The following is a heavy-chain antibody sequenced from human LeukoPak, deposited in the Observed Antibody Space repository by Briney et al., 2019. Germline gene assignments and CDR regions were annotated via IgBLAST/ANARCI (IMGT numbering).Heavy chain of an antibody. V-gene: IGHV3-23*01. CDR2: VSASVDRT. CDR3: SRELYYGMDV. J-gene: IGHJ6*02. CDR1: GFTFSPFTNFA. Sequence: GGSLRLSCAASGFTFSPFTNFAMTWVRQAPGEGLECVSVVSASVDRTYYADSVKGRFTISRDNAENTLYLQMNSLRAEDTAVYYCSRELYYGMDVWGQGTTVTVSS.